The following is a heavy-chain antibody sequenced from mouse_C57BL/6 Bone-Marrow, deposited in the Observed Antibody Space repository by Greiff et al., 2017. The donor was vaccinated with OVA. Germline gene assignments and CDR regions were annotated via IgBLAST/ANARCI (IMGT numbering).Heavy chain of an antibody. CDR2: IDPSDSYT. CDR1: GYTFTSYW. V-gene: IGHV1-50*01. CDR3: ARILYFDY. J-gene: IGHJ2*01. Sequence: QVQLQQSGAELVKPGASVKLSCKASGYTFTSYWMQWVKQRPGQGLEWIGEIDPSDSYTNYNQKFKGKATLTVDTSSSTAYMQLSSLTSEDSAVYYCARILYFDYWGQGTTLTVSS.